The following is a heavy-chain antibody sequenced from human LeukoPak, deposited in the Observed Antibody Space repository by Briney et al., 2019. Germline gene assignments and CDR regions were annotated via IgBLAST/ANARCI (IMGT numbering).Heavy chain of an antibody. Sequence: SETLSLTCTVSGYSISSGYYWGWIRQPPGKGLEWIGSIYHSGSTYYNPSLKSRVTISVDTSKNQFSLKLSSVTAADTAVYYCARDVTPVVVTNFDYWGQGTLVTVSS. J-gene: IGHJ4*02. CDR2: IYHSGST. V-gene: IGHV4-38-2*02. CDR3: ARDVTPVVVTNFDY. D-gene: IGHD3-22*01. CDR1: GYSISSGYY.